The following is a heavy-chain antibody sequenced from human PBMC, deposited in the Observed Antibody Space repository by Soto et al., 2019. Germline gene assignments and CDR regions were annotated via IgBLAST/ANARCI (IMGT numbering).Heavy chain of an antibody. CDR1: GYTLTELS. D-gene: IGHD6-13*01. Sequence: ASVKVSCKVSGYTLTELSMHWVRQAPGKGLGWMGGFDPEDGETIYAQKFQGRVTMTEDTSTDTAYMELSSLRSEDTAVYYCATEIAAAGTRSNFDYWGQGTLVTVSS. CDR2: FDPEDGET. CDR3: ATEIAAAGTRSNFDY. V-gene: IGHV1-24*01. J-gene: IGHJ4*02.